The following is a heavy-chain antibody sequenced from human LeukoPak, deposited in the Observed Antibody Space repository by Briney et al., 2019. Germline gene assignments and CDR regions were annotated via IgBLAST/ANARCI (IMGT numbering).Heavy chain of an antibody. J-gene: IGHJ4*02. CDR2: ISSSSSYI. CDR1: RFTLSSYS. CDR3: ARDPAIAAAGFDY. D-gene: IGHD6-13*01. Sequence: GGSLRLSRAASRFTLSSYSMNWVPQAPGQGREWVSYISSSSSYIYYADSVKGRFTISRDNAKTSLYVQMSSLRAEETAVYYFARDPAIAAAGFDYWGQGTLVTVSS. V-gene: IGHV3-21*05.